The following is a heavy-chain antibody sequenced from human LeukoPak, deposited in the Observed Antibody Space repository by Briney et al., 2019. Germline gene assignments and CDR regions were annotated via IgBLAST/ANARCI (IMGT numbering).Heavy chain of an antibody. D-gene: IGHD2-2*01. Sequence: PGGSLRLSCAASGFTFSSYGMHWVRQAPGKGLKWVAVIWYDGSNKYYADSVKGRFTISRDNSKNTLYLQMNSLRAEDTAVYYCARDGGYCSSTSCYQDYWGQGTLVTVSS. CDR2: IWYDGSNK. CDR1: GFTFSSYG. J-gene: IGHJ4*02. V-gene: IGHV3-33*01. CDR3: ARDGGYCSSTSCYQDY.